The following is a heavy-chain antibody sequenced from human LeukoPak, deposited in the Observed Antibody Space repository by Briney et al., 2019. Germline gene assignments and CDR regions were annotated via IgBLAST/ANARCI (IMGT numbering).Heavy chain of an antibody. CDR3: ARGRITIFGVVIIPQPAFDI. J-gene: IGHJ3*02. D-gene: IGHD3-3*01. CDR2: INHSGST. V-gene: IGHV4-34*01. Sequence: SETLSLTCAVYGGSFSGYYWSWFRQPPGKGLEWIGEINHSGSTNYNPSLNSRVTISVDTSKNQFSLKLSSVTAADTAVYYCARGRITIFGVVIIPQPAFDIWGQGTMVTVSS. CDR1: GGSFSGYY.